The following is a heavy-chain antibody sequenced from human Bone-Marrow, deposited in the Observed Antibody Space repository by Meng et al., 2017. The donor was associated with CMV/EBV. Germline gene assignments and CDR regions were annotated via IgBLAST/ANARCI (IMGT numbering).Heavy chain of an antibody. D-gene: IGHD3-3*01. J-gene: IGHJ4*02. CDR2: INPSGGST. Sequence: ASVKVSCKASGYTFTSYYMHWVRQAPGQGLEWMGIINPSGGSTSYAQKFQGRVTMTRDTSTSTVYMDMSSLRSEDTAVYYCAIPSYDFWSGDYSFDYWGQGTLVTVPS. CDR1: GYTFTSYY. CDR3: AIPSYDFWSGDYSFDY. V-gene: IGHV1-46*01.